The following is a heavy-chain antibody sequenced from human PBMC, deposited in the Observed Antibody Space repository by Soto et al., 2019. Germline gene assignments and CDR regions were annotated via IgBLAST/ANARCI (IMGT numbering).Heavy chain of an antibody. CDR2: VNHSGGT. CDR3: ARDRRYYHFWSGYQNERPYGMDV. J-gene: IGHJ6*02. CDR1: GGSFSSYY. D-gene: IGHD3-3*02. Sequence: PSDTLSLTCAVYGGSFSSYYWTWIRQAPGKGLEWIGEVNHSGGTNYNSSLKSRVTISVDTSKNQFSLILYSVTAADTAVYYCARDRRYYHFWSGYQNERPYGMDVWGHGTTVTVSS. V-gene: IGHV4-34*01.